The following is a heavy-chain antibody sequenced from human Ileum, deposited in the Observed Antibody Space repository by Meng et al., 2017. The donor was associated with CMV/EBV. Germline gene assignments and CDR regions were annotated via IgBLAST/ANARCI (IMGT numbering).Heavy chain of an antibody. Sequence: ASVKVSCKASGYTFTSYDINWVRQATGQGLEWMGWMNPNSGNTGYAQKFQGRVTITRNTSISTAYIELSSLRSEDTAVYYCARAGASSGYSYEYYYYGMDVWGQGTTVT. CDR2: MNPNSGNT. J-gene: IGHJ6*02. CDR3: ARAGASSGYSYEYYYYGMDV. CDR1: GYTFTSYD. V-gene: IGHV1-8*03. D-gene: IGHD3-22*01.